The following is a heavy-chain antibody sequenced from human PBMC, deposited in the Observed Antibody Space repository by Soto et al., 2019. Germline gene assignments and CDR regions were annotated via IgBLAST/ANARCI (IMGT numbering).Heavy chain of an antibody. Sequence: SETLSLTCTFSGCSISGSSHYWGWIRQPPGKGLEWIGSIFYSVNTYYNPSLKSQVTISVDTSKNQFSLKLSPVTAADTAVYYCARHVPTGGFWSGYFDYWGQGTLVTVSS. V-gene: IGHV4-39*01. CDR3: ARHVPTGGFWSGYFDY. J-gene: IGHJ4*02. CDR2: IFYSVNT. CDR1: GCSISGSSHY. D-gene: IGHD3-3*01.